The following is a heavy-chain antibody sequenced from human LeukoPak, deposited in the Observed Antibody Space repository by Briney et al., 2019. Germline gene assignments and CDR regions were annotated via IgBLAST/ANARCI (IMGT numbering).Heavy chain of an antibody. CDR2: IYYSGST. CDR1: GGSISSYY. CDR3: ARVRTVPESTLQIYGMDV. Sequence: SETLSLTCTVSGGSISSYYWSWIRQPPGKGLEWIGYIYYSGSTNYNPSLKSRVTISVDTSKNQFSLKLSSVTAADTAVYYCARVRTVPESTLQIYGMDVWGQGTTVTVSS. J-gene: IGHJ6*02. V-gene: IGHV4-59*01.